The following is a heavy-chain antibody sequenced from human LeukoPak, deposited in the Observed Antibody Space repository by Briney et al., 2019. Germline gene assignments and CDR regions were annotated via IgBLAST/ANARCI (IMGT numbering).Heavy chain of an antibody. Sequence: GGSLRLSCVASGFTFSNHWMSWVRQAPGKGLEWVANIKQDGSKKYYLDSVKGRFTISRDNAKNSLYLQMNNVRAEDTAVYYCARYSYKHDCWGQGTLVTVSS. D-gene: IGHD2-15*01. J-gene: IGHJ4*02. CDR1: GFTFSNHW. CDR3: ARYSYKHDC. CDR2: IKQDGSKK. V-gene: IGHV3-7*01.